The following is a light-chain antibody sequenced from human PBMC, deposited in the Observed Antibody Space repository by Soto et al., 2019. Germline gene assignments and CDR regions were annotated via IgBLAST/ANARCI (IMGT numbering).Light chain of an antibody. CDR3: QQYNNWPLT. V-gene: IGKV3D-15*01. Sequence: EIVMTQSPATLSVSPGERATLSCRASQSVSSSLAWYQQRPGQAPRLLIYGVSTRATGIPARFSGSGSGTEFTLTISSLQSEDFAVYYCQQYNNWPLTFGGGTKVDIK. CDR2: GVS. CDR1: QSVSSS. J-gene: IGKJ4*01.